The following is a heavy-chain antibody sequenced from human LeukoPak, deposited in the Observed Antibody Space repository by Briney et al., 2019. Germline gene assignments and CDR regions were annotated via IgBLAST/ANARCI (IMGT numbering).Heavy chain of an antibody. D-gene: IGHD3-16*01. V-gene: IGHV1-2*02. CDR1: GYTFTGYY. CDR3: ARKGEVYXXYDX. Sequence: ASVKVSCKASGYTFTGYYMHWVRQAPGQGLEWMGWIFPSSGGPRYAQKFQGRVTMTRDTSISTAYMELSSLGSDDPAVYYCARKGEVYXXYDXWGQGTLVTVSS. CDR2: IFPSSGGP. J-gene: IGHJ4*02.